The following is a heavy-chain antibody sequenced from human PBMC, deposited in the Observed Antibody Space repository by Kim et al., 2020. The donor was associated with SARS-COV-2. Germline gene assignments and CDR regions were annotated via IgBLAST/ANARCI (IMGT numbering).Heavy chain of an antibody. CDR3: TTDLHDYGDRDY. Sequence: GGSLRLSCAASGFTFSNAWMSWVRQAPGKGLEWVGRIKSKTDGGTTDYAAPVKGRFTISRDDSKNTLYLQMNSLRTEDTAVYYCTTDLHDYGDRDYWGQGTLFTVSS. CDR1: GFTFSNAW. V-gene: IGHV3-15*01. CDR2: IKSKTDGGTT. D-gene: IGHD4-17*01. J-gene: IGHJ4*02.